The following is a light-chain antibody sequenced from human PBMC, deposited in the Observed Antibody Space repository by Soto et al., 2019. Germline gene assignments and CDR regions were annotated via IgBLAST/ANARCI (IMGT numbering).Light chain of an antibody. J-gene: IGLJ3*02. CDR1: SSDVGGYNF. V-gene: IGLV2-14*01. CDR2: EVS. Sequence: QSVLTQPASVSGSPGQSITISCTGTSSDVGGYNFVSWYQQHPGKVPKLIIYEVSHRPSGVSNRFSGSKSGNTASLTISGLQAEDEADYYCNSYASSSARVFGGGTQLTVL. CDR3: NSYASSSARV.